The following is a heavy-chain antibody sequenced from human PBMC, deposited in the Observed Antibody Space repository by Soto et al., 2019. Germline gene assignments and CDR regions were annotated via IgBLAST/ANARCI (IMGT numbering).Heavy chain of an antibody. Sequence: EVQLVESGGGLVQPGGSLRLSCAASGFTFSNFWMHWVRQAPGKGLVWVSRASPDGSTTSYADSVKGRFTISRDNAKNTLSMQTNCLRAEDTAVYYCARHGSGDYFWFDPWGQGTLVTVSS. CDR2: ASPDGSTT. J-gene: IGHJ5*02. V-gene: IGHV3-74*01. CDR3: ARHGSGDYFWFDP. D-gene: IGHD4-17*01. CDR1: GFTFSNFW.